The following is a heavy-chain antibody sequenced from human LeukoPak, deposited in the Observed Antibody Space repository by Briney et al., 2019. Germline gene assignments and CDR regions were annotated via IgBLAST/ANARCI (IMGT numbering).Heavy chain of an antibody. Sequence: PGGSLRLSCAASGFTFNDYAMHWVRQAPGKGLEWVSLISGDGNSTYYADSVKGRFTISRDNSKNSLYLQMNSLRTEDTALYYCAPLTVFDIWGQGTMVTVSS. J-gene: IGHJ3*02. CDR1: GFTFNDYA. CDR3: APLTVFDI. D-gene: IGHD2-8*02. V-gene: IGHV3-43*02. CDR2: ISGDGNST.